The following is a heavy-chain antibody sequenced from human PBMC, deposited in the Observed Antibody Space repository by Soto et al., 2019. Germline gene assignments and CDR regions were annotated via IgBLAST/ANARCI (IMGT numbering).Heavy chain of an antibody. CDR3: AWGMQY. Sequence: QVQLQQWGAGLLKPSETLSLTCAVYGGSFSGYYWSWIRQPPGKGLEWIGEINHSGSTNYNPDIKSRVTISVDTSKNQFSLKLSSVTAADTAVYYCAWGMQYWGQGTLVTVSS. V-gene: IGHV4-34*01. D-gene: IGHD3-16*01. CDR2: INHSGST. CDR1: GGSFSGYY. J-gene: IGHJ4*02.